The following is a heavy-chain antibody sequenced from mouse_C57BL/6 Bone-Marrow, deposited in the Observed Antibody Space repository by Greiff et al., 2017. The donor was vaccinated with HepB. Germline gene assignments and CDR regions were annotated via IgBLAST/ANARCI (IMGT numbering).Heavy chain of an antibody. D-gene: IGHD1-1*02. CDR3: ARSDYSAWFAY. Sequence: QVQLQQSGAELARPGASVKLSCKASGYTFTSYGISWVKQRTGQGLGWIGEIYPRSGNTYYNEKFKGKATLTADKSSSTAYMELRSLTSEDSAVYFCARSDYSAWFAYWGQGTLVTVSA. J-gene: IGHJ3*01. CDR2: IYPRSGNT. V-gene: IGHV1-81*01. CDR1: GYTFTSYG.